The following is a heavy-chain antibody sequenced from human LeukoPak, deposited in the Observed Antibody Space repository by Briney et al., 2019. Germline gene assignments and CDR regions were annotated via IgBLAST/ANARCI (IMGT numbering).Heavy chain of an antibody. CDR3: ARVIPVLEPQGLYSYGDLYYYYGMDV. D-gene: IGHD5-18*01. CDR2: IIVILGIP. V-gene: IGHV1-69*04. Sequence: GISVKVSCKASGGTFSSYAISWVRQAPGQGLEWMGRIIVILGIPNSAQKFQGRVTITADKSTSTAYMELSSLRSEDTAVYYCARVIPVLEPQGLYSYGDLYYYYGMDVWGQGTTVTVSS. CDR1: GGTFSSYA. J-gene: IGHJ6*02.